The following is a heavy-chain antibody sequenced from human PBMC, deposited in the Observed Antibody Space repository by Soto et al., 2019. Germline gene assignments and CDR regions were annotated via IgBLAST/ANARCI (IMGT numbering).Heavy chain of an antibody. CDR2: IWYDGTKK. V-gene: IGHV3-33*03. CDR3: ARHRIAAAGYFDY. J-gene: IGHJ4*02. D-gene: IGHD6-13*01. Sequence: GSLRLSCVASGFTISSYGMHRVRQAPGKGLEWVAVIWYDGTKKYYADSVKGRFNISRDNSKNTLYLEMNSLRAEDTAVYYCARHRIAAAGYFDYWGQGTLVTVSS. CDR1: GFTISSYG.